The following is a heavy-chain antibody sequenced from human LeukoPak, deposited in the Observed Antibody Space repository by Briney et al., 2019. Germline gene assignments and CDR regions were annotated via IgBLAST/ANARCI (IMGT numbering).Heavy chain of an antibody. CDR2: INGDGSIT. CDR1: GFSFSTFW. V-gene: IGHV3-74*03. Sequence: GGSLRLSCAASGFSFSTFWMHWVRQVPGKGLVWVSRINGDGSITTYADSVKGRFTVSRDNSKNTLYLQMNSLRAEDTAVYYCAKLLSGYCSRTSCLNWFDPWGQGTLVTVSS. CDR3: AKLLSGYCSRTSCLNWFDP. D-gene: IGHD2-2*01. J-gene: IGHJ5*02.